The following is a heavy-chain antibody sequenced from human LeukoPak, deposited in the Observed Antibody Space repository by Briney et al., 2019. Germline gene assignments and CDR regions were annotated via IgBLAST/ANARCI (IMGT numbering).Heavy chain of an antibody. D-gene: IGHD6-19*01. CDR1: GFTLSSYE. J-gene: IGHJ6*03. CDR2: ISDSGNTI. CDR3: ARESYSSGWYGSWGGYYYYYMDV. Sequence: SGGSLRLSCVASGFTLSSYEMHWVRQAPGKGLEWVAHISDSGNTIYYADSVKGRFTISRDNAKNSLYLQMNSLRAEDTAVYYCARESYSSGWYGSWGGYYYYYMDVWGKGTTVTISS. V-gene: IGHV3-48*03.